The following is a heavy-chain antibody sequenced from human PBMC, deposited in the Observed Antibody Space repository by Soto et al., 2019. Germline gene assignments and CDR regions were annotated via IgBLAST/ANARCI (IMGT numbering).Heavy chain of an antibody. J-gene: IGHJ3*02. CDR2: IWYDGSNK. Sequence: QVQLVESGGGVVQPGRSLRLSCAASGFTFSSYGMHWVRQAPGKGLEWVSVIWYDGSNKYYADSVKGQFTISRDNSKNTLYLQMNSLRAEDTAVYYCARDYDRYWSSTSCHAFDIWGQGTMVTVSS. CDR1: GFTFSSYG. D-gene: IGHD2-2*01. CDR3: ARDYDRYWSSTSCHAFDI. V-gene: IGHV3-33*01.